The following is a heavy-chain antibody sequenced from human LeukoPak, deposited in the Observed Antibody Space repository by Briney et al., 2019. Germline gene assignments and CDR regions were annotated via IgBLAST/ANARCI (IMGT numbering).Heavy chain of an antibody. V-gene: IGHV3-7*03. CDR1: GFTFSSYW. CDR3: ARGGGLDV. Sequence: GGSLRLSCAASGFTFSSYWMNWARQAPGKGLEWVASTNHNGNVNYYVDSVKGRFTISRDNAKNSLYLRMSNLRAEDTAVYFCARGGGLDVWGQGATVTVSS. D-gene: IGHD3-16*01. J-gene: IGHJ6*02. CDR2: TNHNGNVN.